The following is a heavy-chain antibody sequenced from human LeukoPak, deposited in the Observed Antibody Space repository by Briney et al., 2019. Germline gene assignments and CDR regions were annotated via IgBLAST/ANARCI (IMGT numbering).Heavy chain of an antibody. CDR1: GFTFNIYT. CDR3: ARVAGYCDSTSNCYSDY. D-gene: IGHD2-2*01. V-gene: IGHV3-21*01. J-gene: IGHJ4*02. Sequence: GGSLRLSCAASGFTFNIYTIKWVRQAPGKGLECVSSISSSGTNIYYADSVKGRFTVSRDNAKNSLFLQMNSLRAEDTAVYYCARVAGYCDSTSNCYSDYWGQGTLVTVSS. CDR2: ISSSGTNI.